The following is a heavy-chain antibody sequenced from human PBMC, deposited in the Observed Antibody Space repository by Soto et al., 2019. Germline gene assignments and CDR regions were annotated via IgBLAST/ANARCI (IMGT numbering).Heavy chain of an antibody. CDR3: ARTTAVPNTLRSRYFFDY. CDR1: GGSVSDKTYY. J-gene: IGHJ4*02. CDR2: VYYSGTT. Sequence: SETLSLTCSVSGGSVSDKTYYWSWIRQPPGKRLEWIGYVYYSGTTNHNPSLKSRVTISVDLSKNRFSLRLSSVTTADTALYYCARTTAVPNTLRSRYFFDYWGQGTLVTVSS. D-gene: IGHD4-17*01. V-gene: IGHV4-61*01.